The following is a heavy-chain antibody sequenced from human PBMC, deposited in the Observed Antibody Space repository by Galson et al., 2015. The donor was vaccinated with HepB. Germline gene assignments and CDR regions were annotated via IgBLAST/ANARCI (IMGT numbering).Heavy chain of an antibody. CDR1: GYTFSNYG. CDR3: ARARYGTSPPDY. Sequence: SVKVSCKASGYTFSNYGLTWVRQAPGQGLEWVGWISGYNGNTDYAQKLQGRVAVTTDTSTSTAYLELRSLRFDDTAVYYCARARYGTSPPDYWGQGTLVTVSS. D-gene: IGHD3-9*01. J-gene: IGHJ4*02. CDR2: ISGYNGNT. V-gene: IGHV1-18*01.